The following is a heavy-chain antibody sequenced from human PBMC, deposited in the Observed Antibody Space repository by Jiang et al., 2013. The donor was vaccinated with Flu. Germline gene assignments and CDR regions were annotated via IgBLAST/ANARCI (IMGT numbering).Heavy chain of an antibody. D-gene: IGHD2-2*01. Sequence: PGLVKPSETLSLTCTVSGASISSSIYHWAWIRQPPGKGLEWIGNIYYTGTTYYNASLKSRVTISIDTSKSQFSLKLSSVTAADTAVYYCARLDRLLWKYLLDYWGQGTLVTVSS. CDR1: GASISSSIYH. V-gene: IGHV4-39*01. J-gene: IGHJ4*02. CDR2: IYYTGTT. CDR3: ARLDRLLWKYLLDY.